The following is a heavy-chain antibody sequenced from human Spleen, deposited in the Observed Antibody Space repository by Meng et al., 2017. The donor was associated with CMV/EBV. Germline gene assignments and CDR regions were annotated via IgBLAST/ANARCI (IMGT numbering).Heavy chain of an antibody. D-gene: IGHD3-22*01. V-gene: IGHV4-34*01. J-gene: IGHJ4*02. CDR2: INHSGST. Sequence: GSLRLSCAVYGGSFSGYYWSWIRQPPGKGLEWIGEINHSGSTYYNPSLKSRVTISVDTSKNQFSLKLSSVTAADTAVYHCARDPSPNYYDSSGYGGYFDYWGQGTLVTVSS. CDR1: GGSFSGYY. CDR3: ARDPSPNYYDSSGYGGYFDY.